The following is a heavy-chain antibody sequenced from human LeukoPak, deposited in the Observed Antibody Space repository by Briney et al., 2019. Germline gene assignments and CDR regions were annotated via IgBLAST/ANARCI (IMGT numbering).Heavy chain of an antibody. CDR1: GGTFSSYA. Sequence: ASVKVSCKASGGTFSSYAISWVRQAPGQGLEWMGGIIPIFGTANYAQKFQGRGTITADESTSTAYMELSSLRSEDTAVYYCAREGVRGEYYFDYWGQGTLVTVSS. V-gene: IGHV1-69*13. CDR3: AREGVRGEYYFDY. D-gene: IGHD3-10*01. CDR2: IIPIFGTA. J-gene: IGHJ4*02.